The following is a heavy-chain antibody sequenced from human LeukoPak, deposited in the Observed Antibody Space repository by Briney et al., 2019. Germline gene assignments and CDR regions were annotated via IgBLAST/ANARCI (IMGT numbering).Heavy chain of an antibody. D-gene: IGHD4-17*01. CDR2: IYSGGST. J-gene: IGHJ3*02. Sequence: QPGGSLRLSCAASGFTVSSNYMSWVRQAPGKGLEWVSVIYSGGSTYYADSVKGRFTISRDNSKNTLYLQMNSLRAEDTAVYYCAGCDYDYGDYGAFDIWGQGTMVTVSS. V-gene: IGHV3-66*02. CDR1: GFTVSSNY. CDR3: AGCDYDYGDYGAFDI.